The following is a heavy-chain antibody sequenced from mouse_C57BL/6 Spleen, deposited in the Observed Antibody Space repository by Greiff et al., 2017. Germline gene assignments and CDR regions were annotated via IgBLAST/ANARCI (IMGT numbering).Heavy chain of an antibody. CDR2: IYPRDGST. CDR3: ARELRLRYVDV. J-gene: IGHJ1*03. V-gene: IGHV1-78*01. Sequence: QVQLQQSDAELVKPGASVKISCKVSGYTFTDHTIHWMKQRPEQGLEWIGYIYPRDGSTKYNEKFKGKATLTAANSSSTAYMQRNSLTSEDSAVYFLARELRLRYVDVWGTGTTVTVSS. CDR1: GYTFTDHT. D-gene: IGHD2-4*01.